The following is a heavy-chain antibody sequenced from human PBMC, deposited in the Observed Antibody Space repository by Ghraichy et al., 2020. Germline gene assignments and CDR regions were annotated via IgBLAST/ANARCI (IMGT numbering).Heavy chain of an antibody. CDR2: ISAYNGNT. D-gene: IGHD3-3*01. CDR1: GYTFTSYG. CDR3: ARDRKITIFGVVTRRYFDY. J-gene: IGHJ4*02. V-gene: IGHV1-18*01. Sequence: ASVKVSCKASGYTFTSYGISWVRQAPGQGLEWMGWISAYNGNTNYAQKLQGRVTMTTDTSTSTAYMELRSLRSDDTAVYYCARDRKITIFGVVTRRYFDYWGQGTLVTVSS.